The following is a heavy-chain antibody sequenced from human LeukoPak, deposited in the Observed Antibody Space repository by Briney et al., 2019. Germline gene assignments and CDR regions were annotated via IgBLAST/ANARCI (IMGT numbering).Heavy chain of an antibody. V-gene: IGHV4-4*09. CDR3: ARQYYYDSSGYWSLDP. CDR2: SFPSGST. J-gene: IGHJ5*02. Sequence: SETLSLTCTVSGGSIGSYYWSWIRQPPGKGLQWIGYSFPSGSTNFIPSLKSRVTISIDTSKNHFSLKLTSVTAADTAVYYCARQYYYDSSGYWSLDPWGQGILVTVSS. D-gene: IGHD3-22*01. CDR1: GGSIGSYY.